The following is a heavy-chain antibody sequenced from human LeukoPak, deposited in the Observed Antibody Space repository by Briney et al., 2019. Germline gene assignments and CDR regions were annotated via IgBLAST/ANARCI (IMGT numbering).Heavy chain of an antibody. D-gene: IGHD6-13*01. CDR2: ISYDGSNK. CDR1: GLTFSSYG. J-gene: IGHJ4*02. Sequence: GGSLRLSCAASGLTFSSYGMHWVRQAPGKGLEWVAVISYDGSNKYYADSVKGRFTISRDNSKNTLYLQMNSLRAEDTAVYYCAKSAGEFDYWGQGTLVTVSS. V-gene: IGHV3-30*18. CDR3: AKSAGEFDY.